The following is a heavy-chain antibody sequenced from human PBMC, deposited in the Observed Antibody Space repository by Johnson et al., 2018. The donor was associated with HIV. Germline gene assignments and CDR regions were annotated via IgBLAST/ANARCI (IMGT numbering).Heavy chain of an antibody. CDR3: ARDRPYYYDSSGLAPHDAFDI. J-gene: IGHJ3*02. Sequence: EVQLVESGGGVVQPGGSLRLSCAASGFIFSSYWMTWVRQAPGKGLEWVANIKEDGGEKHYVDSVKGRFTISRANAKNSLYLQMNSLRAEDTAVYFCARDRPYYYDSSGLAPHDAFDIWGQGTMITVSS. CDR1: GFIFSSYW. V-gene: IGHV3-7*01. CDR2: IKEDGGEK. D-gene: IGHD3-22*01.